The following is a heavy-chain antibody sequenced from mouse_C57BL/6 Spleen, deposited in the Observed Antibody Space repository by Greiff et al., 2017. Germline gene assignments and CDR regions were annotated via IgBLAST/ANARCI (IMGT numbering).Heavy chain of an antibody. V-gene: IGHV1-80*01. CDR3: ARSSLYYDYDGGFAY. D-gene: IGHD2-4*01. J-gene: IGHJ3*01. CDR2: IYPGDGDT. CDR1: GYAFSSYW. Sequence: VQLQESGAELVKPGASVKISCKASGYAFSSYWMNWVKQRPGKGLEWIGQIYPGDGDTNYNGKFKGKATLTADKSSSTAYMQLSSLTSEDSAVYFCARSSLYYDYDGGFAYWGQGTLVTVSA.